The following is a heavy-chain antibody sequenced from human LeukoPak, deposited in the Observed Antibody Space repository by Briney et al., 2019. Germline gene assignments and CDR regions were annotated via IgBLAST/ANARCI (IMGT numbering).Heavy chain of an antibody. CDR1: GFTFSGSA. V-gene: IGHV3-73*01. Sequence: GGSLRLSCAASGFTFSGSAMHWVRQASGKGLEWVGRIRSKANSYATAYAASVKGRFTISRDDSKNTAYLQMNSLKTEDTAVYYCTRPPPAHQTMAPEDYWGRGTLVTVSS. CDR2: IRSKANSYAT. D-gene: IGHD3-10*01. J-gene: IGHJ4*02. CDR3: TRPPPAHQTMAPEDY.